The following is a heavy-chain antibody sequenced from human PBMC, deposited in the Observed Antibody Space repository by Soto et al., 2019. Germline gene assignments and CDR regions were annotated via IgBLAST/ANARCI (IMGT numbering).Heavy chain of an antibody. V-gene: IGHV3-74*01. D-gene: IGHD1-1*01. Sequence: EVQLVESGGGLVQPGGSLRISCAASGFTFSNYWMYWVRKVPGKGLVWVSRIAADGSNTAYADSVEGRFSISRDNAKNTLYLQMNSLRPXXTAXXXXXXXXGPXLRDGLDYWGQGTLVTVXS. J-gene: IGHJ1*01. CDR3: XXXXGPXLRDGLDY. CDR1: GFTFSNYW. CDR2: IAADGSNT.